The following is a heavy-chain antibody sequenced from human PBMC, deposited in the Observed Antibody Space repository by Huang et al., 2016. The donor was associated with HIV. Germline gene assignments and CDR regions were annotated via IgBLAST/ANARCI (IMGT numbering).Heavy chain of an antibody. CDR1: GGSINTSGYY. CDR3: ARQDTSGWYADPYYFDY. Sequence: QLQLQESGPGLVKPSETLSLTCTVSGGSINTSGYYWGWIRQPPGKGLEGIGSIYYSGSTSYNPALKSRVTISVDTSKSQFSLKLSSVTAADTAVYYCARQDTSGWYADPYYFDYWGQGTLVTVSS. CDR2: IYYSGST. V-gene: IGHV4-39*01. D-gene: IGHD6-19*01. J-gene: IGHJ4*02.